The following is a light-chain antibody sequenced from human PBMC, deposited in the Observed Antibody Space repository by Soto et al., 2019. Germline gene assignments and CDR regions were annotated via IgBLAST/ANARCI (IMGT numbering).Light chain of an antibody. CDR1: SSDVGTYNY. CDR3: TSYTSMSTVM. V-gene: IGLV2-14*01. CDR2: EVN. Sequence: QSVLTQPASVSGSPGQSITISCTGTSSDVGTYNYVTWYQRHPGKGPKLLIYEVNKRPSEVSYRFSGSKSGNTASLTISGLQAEDEADYYCTSYTSMSTVMFGGGTKVTVL. J-gene: IGLJ3*02.